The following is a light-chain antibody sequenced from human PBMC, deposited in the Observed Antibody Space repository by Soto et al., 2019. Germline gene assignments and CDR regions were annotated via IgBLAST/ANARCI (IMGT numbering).Light chain of an antibody. CDR3: QKYYSSPR. CDR2: GAS. J-gene: IGKJ1*01. Sequence: EIVLTRSPGTLSLSPGDRATLSCRASQSVNSAYLAWYQQKPGQAPRLLIYGASSRFTGVPDRFGGSGSGTDFTLTISRLEPEDFAVYYCQKYYSSPRFGQGTKVEIK. CDR1: QSVNSAY. V-gene: IGKV3-20*01.